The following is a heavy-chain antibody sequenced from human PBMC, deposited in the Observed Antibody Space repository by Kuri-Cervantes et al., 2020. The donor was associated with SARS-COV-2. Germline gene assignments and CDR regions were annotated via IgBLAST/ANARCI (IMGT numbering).Heavy chain of an antibody. CDR3: ARGTNIAAAGTLDY. CDR1: GDSVSSNSAA. J-gene: IGHJ4*02. Sequence: SETLSLTCALSGDSVSSNSAAWNWIRQSPSRGLEWLGRTYYRSKWYNDYAVSVKSRITINPDTSKNQFSLKLSSVTAADTAVYYCARGTNIAAAGTLDYWGQGTLVTVSS. V-gene: IGHV6-1*01. D-gene: IGHD6-13*01. CDR2: TYYRSKWYN.